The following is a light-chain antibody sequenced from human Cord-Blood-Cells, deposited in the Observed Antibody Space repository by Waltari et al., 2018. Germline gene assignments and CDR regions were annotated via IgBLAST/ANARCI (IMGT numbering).Light chain of an antibody. J-gene: IGKJ5*01. CDR3: QQRSNWPPIT. CDR2: DAS. Sequence: EIVLTQSPATLSLSPGERATLSCRASQSVSSHLAWYQQKPGQAPRLLIYDASNRATCIPARFSGSGSGTDFTLTISSLEPEDFAVYYCQQRSNWPPITFGQGTRLEIK. V-gene: IGKV3-11*01. CDR1: QSVSSH.